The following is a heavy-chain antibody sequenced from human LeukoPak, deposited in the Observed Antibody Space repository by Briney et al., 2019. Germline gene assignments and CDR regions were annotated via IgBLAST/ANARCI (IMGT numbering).Heavy chain of an antibody. D-gene: IGHD3-16*01. J-gene: IGHJ6*02. CDR3: ARDIWVEPYGMDV. V-gene: IGHV1-46*01. Sequence: ASVKVSCKASGYTFTNNYLHWVRQAPGQGLEWMGMIYPRDGSTSYAQNFQGRVTVTRDTSTTTVHMELRGLRSDDTAVYYCARDIWVEPYGMDVWGQGTTVTVSS. CDR2: IYPRDGST. CDR1: GYTFTNNY.